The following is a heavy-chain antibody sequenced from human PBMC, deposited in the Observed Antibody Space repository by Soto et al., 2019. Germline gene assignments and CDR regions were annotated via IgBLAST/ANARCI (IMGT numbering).Heavy chain of an antibody. J-gene: IGHJ6*02. CDR3: ARVGRSGGSGYSEHDSCYGMDV. CDR1: GGTFSSYA. V-gene: IGHV1-69*12. CDR2: IIPIFGTA. Sequence: QVQLVQSGAEVKKPGSSVKVSCKASGGTFSSYAISWVRQAPGQGLEWMGGIIPIFGTANYAQKFQGRVTITADESTSTAYMELSSLRSEDTAVYYCARVGRSGGSGYSEHDSCYGMDVWGQGTTVTVSS. D-gene: IGHD2-15*01.